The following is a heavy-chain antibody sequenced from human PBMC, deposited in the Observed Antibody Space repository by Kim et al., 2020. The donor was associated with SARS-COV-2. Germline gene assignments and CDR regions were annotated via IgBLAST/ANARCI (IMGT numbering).Heavy chain of an antibody. CDR1: GFTFSDYY. J-gene: IGHJ4*02. V-gene: IGHV3-11*01. CDR2: ISSSGSTI. D-gene: IGHD3-3*01. CDR3: ARDAWPTEDFWSGIEASPTFDY. Sequence: GGSLRLSCAASGFTFSDYYMSWIRQAPGKGLEWVSYISSSGSTIYYADSVKGRFTISRDNAKNSLYLQMNSLRAEDTAVYYCARDAWPTEDFWSGIEASPTFDYWGQGTLVTVSS.